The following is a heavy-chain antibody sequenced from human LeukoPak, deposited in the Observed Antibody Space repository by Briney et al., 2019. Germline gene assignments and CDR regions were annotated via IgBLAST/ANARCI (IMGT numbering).Heavy chain of an antibody. CDR1: GFTVSSNY. CDR3: AREIAAAAFDY. CDR2: IYSGGST. J-gene: IGHJ4*02. D-gene: IGHD6-13*01. V-gene: IGHV3-53*01. Sequence: GGSLRLSCAASGFTVSSNYMSWVRQAPGKGLEWVSVIYSGGSTYYADSVKGRFTISRDNSKNRLYLQMNSLRAEDTAVYYCAREIAAAAFDYWGQGTLVTVSS.